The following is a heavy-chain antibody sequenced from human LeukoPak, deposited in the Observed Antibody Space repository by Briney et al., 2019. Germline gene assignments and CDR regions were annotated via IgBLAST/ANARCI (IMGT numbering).Heavy chain of an antibody. Sequence: SETLSLTCTVSGGSISSGSYYWSWIRQPAGKGLEWIGRIYTSGSTNYNPSLKSRVTISVDTSKNQLSLKLSSVTAADTAVYYCAREVGAGPLVWGQGTLVTVSS. V-gene: IGHV4-61*02. CDR3: AREVGAGPLV. CDR1: GGSISSGSYY. CDR2: IYTSGST. J-gene: IGHJ4*02. D-gene: IGHD1-26*01.